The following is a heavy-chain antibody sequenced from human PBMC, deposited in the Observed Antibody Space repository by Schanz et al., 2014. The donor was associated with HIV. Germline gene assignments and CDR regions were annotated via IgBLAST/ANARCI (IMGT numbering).Heavy chain of an antibody. CDR2: IYYSGST. V-gene: IGHV4-31*03. D-gene: IGHD3-22*01. J-gene: IGHJ6*02. CDR1: GGSVSSGSYY. Sequence: QVQLQESGPGLVKPSETLSLTCTVSGGSVSSGSYYWSWIRQHPGKGLEWIGYIYYSGSTYYNPSLKSRVTMSVDTSENHFSLKLSSATVADTAVYYCARGEGYYYDSSGFPLASGMDVWGQGTTVTVSS. CDR3: ARGEGYYYDSSGFPLASGMDV.